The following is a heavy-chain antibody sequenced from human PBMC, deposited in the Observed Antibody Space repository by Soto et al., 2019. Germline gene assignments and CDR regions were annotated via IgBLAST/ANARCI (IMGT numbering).Heavy chain of an antibody. Sequence: SETLSLTXTVSGGSISSYYWSWIRQPAGKGLEWIGRIYTSGSTNYNPPLKSRVTMSVDTSKNQFSLKLSSVTAADTAVYYCARDRQLVEVYYFDYWGQGTLVTVSS. CDR3: ARDRQLVEVYYFDY. CDR2: IYTSGST. V-gene: IGHV4-4*07. D-gene: IGHD6-6*01. CDR1: GGSISSYY. J-gene: IGHJ4*02.